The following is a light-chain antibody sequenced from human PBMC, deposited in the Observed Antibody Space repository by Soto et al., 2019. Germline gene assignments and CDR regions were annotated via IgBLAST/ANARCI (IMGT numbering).Light chain of an antibody. Sequence: SRSPAMLSVSAGEIATLSCRFSESVSSNLAWYQQRPGQAPRLVIYGASTRATGIPARFSGGGSGTEFTLTISSLQSEDFAVYYCQQYNSWPPITFGPGIRLEIK. J-gene: IGKJ5*01. CDR2: GAS. V-gene: IGKV3-15*01. CDR1: ESVSSN. CDR3: QQYNSWPPIT.